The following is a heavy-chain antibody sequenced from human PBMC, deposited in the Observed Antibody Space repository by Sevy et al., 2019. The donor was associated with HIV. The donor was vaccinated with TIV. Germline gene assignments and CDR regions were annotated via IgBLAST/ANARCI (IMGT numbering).Heavy chain of an antibody. D-gene: IGHD3-10*01. V-gene: IGHV3-64*02. Sequence: GGSLRLSCAASGFTFKTYAMLWVRQAPGKGLECVAGISGKGDKTYYADSVKDKFTISRDQSKNTVYLQMGNVKTEDMAVDYCARGRGGSGSYYFDYWGQGIMVTVSS. CDR1: GFTFKTYA. CDR2: ISGKGDKT. J-gene: IGHJ4*02. CDR3: ARGRGGSGSYYFDY.